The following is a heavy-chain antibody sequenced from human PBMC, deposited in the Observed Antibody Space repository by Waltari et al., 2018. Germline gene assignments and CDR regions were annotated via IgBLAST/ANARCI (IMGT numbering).Heavy chain of an antibody. CDR2: IYHSWST. CDR1: GYSISSGYY. V-gene: IGHV4-38-2*01. D-gene: IGHD4-17*01. Sequence: QVQLQESGPGLVKPSETLSLTCAVSGYSISSGYYWGWIRQPPGKGLEWIGRIYHSWSTYYNPSLKSLVTISVDMSKNQFSLKLSSVTAADTAVYYCARGNYGDYVPDYWGQGTLVTVSS. CDR3: ARGNYGDYVPDY. J-gene: IGHJ4*02.